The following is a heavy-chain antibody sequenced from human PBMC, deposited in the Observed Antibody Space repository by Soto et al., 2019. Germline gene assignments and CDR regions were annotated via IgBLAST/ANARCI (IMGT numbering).Heavy chain of an antibody. CDR2: IWHDGSEI. J-gene: IGHJ4*02. D-gene: IGHD3-3*01. CDR1: GSIFIGYG. Sequence: PGGSLRLSCVVPGSIFIGYGMHWVRQAPGKGLEWVAVIWHDGSEIYYADSVKGRFTISRDNSKNTLYLQMNSLRAEDTAVYYCAKGQYYDFWRAPIMYYWGQGTLVTVSS. V-gene: IGHV3-33*06. CDR3: AKGQYYDFWRAPIMYY.